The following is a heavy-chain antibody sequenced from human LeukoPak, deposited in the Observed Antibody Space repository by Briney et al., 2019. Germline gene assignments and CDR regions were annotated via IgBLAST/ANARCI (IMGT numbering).Heavy chain of an antibody. Sequence: GGSLRLSCAASGFTFSSYGMNWVRQAPGKGLEWVSSISSSSSYIYYADSVKGRFTISRDNAKNSLYLQMNSLRAEDTAVYYCARSGYNWNDVVYWGQGTLVTVSS. CDR1: GFTFSSYG. CDR3: ARSGYNWNDVVY. CDR2: ISSSSSYI. J-gene: IGHJ4*02. V-gene: IGHV3-21*04. D-gene: IGHD1-20*01.